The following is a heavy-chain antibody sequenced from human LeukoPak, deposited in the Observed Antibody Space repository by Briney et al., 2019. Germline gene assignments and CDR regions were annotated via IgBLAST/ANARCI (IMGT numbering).Heavy chain of an antibody. J-gene: IGHJ5*02. Sequence: SETLSLTCAVYGGSFSGYYWSWIRQPPGKGLEWIGEINHSGSTNYNPSLKSRVTISVDTSKNQFSLKLSSVTAADTAVYYCARTHTSSAEDWFDPWGQGTLVTVSS. V-gene: IGHV4-34*01. D-gene: IGHD2-2*01. CDR1: GGSFSGYY. CDR3: ARTHTSSAEDWFDP. CDR2: INHSGST.